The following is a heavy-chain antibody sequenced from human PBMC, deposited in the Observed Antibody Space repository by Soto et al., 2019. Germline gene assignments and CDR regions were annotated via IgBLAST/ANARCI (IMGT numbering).Heavy chain of an antibody. D-gene: IGHD1-1*01. CDR1: GFTFSSYA. J-gene: IGHJ4*02. CDR3: ARPDGATYNFRY. CDR2: ISGSGGST. Sequence: GGSLRLSCAASGFTFSSYAMSWVRQAPGKGLEWVSAISGSGGSTYYADSVKGRFTISRDNSKNTLYLQMNSLRAEDTAVYYCARPDGATYNFRYWGQGTLVTVSS. V-gene: IGHV3-23*01.